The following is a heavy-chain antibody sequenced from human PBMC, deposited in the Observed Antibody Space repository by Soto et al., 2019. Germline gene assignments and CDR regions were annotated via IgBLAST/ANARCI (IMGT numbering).Heavy chain of an antibody. J-gene: IGHJ6*02. CDR3: AGDYWGSSGPLGYYYGMDV. D-gene: IGHD6-6*01. Sequence: GGSLRLSCAASGFTFSSYAMHWVRQAPGKGLEWVAVISYDGSNKYYADSVKGRFTISRDNSKNTLYLQMNSLRAEDTAVYYCAGDYWGSSGPLGYYYGMDVWGQGTTVTVSS. CDR2: ISYDGSNK. V-gene: IGHV3-30-3*01. CDR1: GFTFSSYA.